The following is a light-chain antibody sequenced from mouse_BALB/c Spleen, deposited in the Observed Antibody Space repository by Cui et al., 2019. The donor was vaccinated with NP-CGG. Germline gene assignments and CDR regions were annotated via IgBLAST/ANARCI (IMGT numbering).Light chain of an antibody. Sequence: QAVLTQESALPTSPGETLTLTCRSSTGAVTTSNYANWVQEKPDHLFTGLIGGTNNRAPGVPARFSGSLIGDKAALTITGAQTEDEAIYFCALWYSNHWVFGGGTKLTVL. V-gene: IGLV1*01. CDR2: GTN. CDR1: TGAVTTSNY. CDR3: ALWYSNHWV. J-gene: IGLJ1*01.